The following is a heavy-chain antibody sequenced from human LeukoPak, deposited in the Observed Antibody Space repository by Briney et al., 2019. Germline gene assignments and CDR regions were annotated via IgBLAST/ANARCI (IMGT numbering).Heavy chain of an antibody. J-gene: IGHJ4*02. CDR2: IIPILGIA. CDR1: GGTFSSYA. V-gene: IGHV1-69*04. CDR3: ARVTAVADTLLDY. Sequence: SVKVSCKASGGTFSSYAISWVRQAPGQGLEWMGRIIPILGIANYAQKFQGRVTITADKSTSTAYMELSSLRSEDTAVYYCARVTAVADTLLDYWGQGTLVTVSS. D-gene: IGHD6-19*01.